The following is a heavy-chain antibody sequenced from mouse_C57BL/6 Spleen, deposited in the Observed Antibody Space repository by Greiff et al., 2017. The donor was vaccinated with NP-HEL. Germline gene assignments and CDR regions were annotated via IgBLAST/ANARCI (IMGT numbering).Heavy chain of an antibody. D-gene: IGHD1-1*01. CDR1: GYTFTSYW. CDR3: ARWTTVVATSYWYFDV. Sequence: VQLQQPGAELVKPGASVKLSCKASGYTFTSYWMHWVKQRPGQGLEWIGMIHPNSGSTNYNEKFKSKATLTVDKSSSTAYMQLSSLTSEDSAVYYCARWTTVVATSYWYFDVWGTGTTVTVSS. CDR2: IHPNSGST. J-gene: IGHJ1*03. V-gene: IGHV1-64*01.